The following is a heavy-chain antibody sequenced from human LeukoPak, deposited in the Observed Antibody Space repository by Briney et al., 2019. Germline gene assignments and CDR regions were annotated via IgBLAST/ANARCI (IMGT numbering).Heavy chain of an antibody. CDR1: GYTCTGYY. J-gene: IGHJ4*02. D-gene: IGHD5-18*01. CDR3: ARGLRDTAMSFDY. Sequence: ASEKVSCKASGYTCTGYYMHWVRQAAGQGLEWMGWMNPNSGNTGYAQKFQGRVTMTRNTSISTAYMELSSLRSEDTAVYYCARGLRDTAMSFDYWGQGTLVTVSS. V-gene: IGHV1-8*02. CDR2: MNPNSGNT.